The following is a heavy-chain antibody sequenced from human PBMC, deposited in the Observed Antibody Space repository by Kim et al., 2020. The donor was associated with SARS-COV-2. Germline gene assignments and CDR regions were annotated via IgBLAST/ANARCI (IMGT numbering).Heavy chain of an antibody. Sequence: GGSLRLSCAASGFTFSSYSMNWVRQAPGKGLEWVSYISSSSSTIYYADSVKGRFTISRDNAKNSLYLQMNSLRAEDTAVYYCARDDQDFDYYCGGDCYRLDGMDVWGQGTTVTVSS. CDR3: ARDDQDFDYYCGGDCYRLDGMDV. V-gene: IGHV3-48*04. D-gene: IGHD2-21*02. CDR2: ISSSSSTI. J-gene: IGHJ6*02. CDR1: GFTFSSYS.